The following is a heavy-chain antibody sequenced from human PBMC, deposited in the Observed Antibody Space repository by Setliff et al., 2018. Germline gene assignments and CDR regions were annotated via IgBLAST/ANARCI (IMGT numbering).Heavy chain of an antibody. Sequence: TSETLSLTCAVYGGPFSGYYWSWIRQPPGKGLEWIGEINHSGSTNYNPSLKSRVSISVDTSKNQFSLKLSSVTAADTAVYYCARLGYRGDLDYWGQGTLVTVSS. V-gene: IGHV4-34*01. CDR1: GGPFSGYY. CDR2: INHSGST. CDR3: ARLGYRGDLDY. D-gene: IGHD5-12*01. J-gene: IGHJ4*02.